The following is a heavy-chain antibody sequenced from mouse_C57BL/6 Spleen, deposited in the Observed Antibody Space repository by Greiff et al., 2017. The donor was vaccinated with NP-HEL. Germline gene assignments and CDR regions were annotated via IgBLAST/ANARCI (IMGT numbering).Heavy chain of an antibody. V-gene: IGHV1-55*01. Sequence: QVHVKQPGAELVKPGASVKMSCKASGYTFTSYWITWVKQRPGQGLEWIGDIYPGSGSTNYNEKFKSKATLTVDTSSSTAYMQLSSLTSEDSAVYYCARSNGYFFDYWGQGTTLTVSS. CDR1: GYTFTSYW. CDR3: ARSNGYFFDY. J-gene: IGHJ2*01. D-gene: IGHD2-2*01. CDR2: IYPGSGST.